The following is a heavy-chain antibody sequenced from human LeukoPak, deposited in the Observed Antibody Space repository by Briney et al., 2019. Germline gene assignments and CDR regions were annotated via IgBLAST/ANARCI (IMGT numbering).Heavy chain of an antibody. V-gene: IGHV1-18*01. J-gene: IGHJ4*02. CDR2: ISAYNGNT. D-gene: IGHD2-2*01. Sequence: GASVKVSCKASGYTFTSYGISWVRQAPGQGLEWMGWISAYNGNTNYAQKLQGRVTMTTGTSTSTAYMELRSLRSDDTAVYYCARDKYCSSTSCSPPDDYWGQGTLVTVSS. CDR3: ARDKYCSSTSCSPPDDY. CDR1: GYTFTSYG.